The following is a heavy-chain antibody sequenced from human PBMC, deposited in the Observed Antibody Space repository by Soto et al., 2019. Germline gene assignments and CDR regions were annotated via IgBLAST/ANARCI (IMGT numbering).Heavy chain of an antibody. CDR3: ARGPNSLGDY. CDR2: IIPILGMA. V-gene: IGHV1-69*02. J-gene: IGHJ4*02. D-gene: IGHD7-27*01. Sequence: QVQLVQSGAEVQKPGSSVKVSCKTSGGTFSSFTITWVRQAPGQGLEWMGSIIPILGMANYAQKFQDRVTITADKSTSTAYMELSSLGYEDTSMDYCARGPNSLGDYWGQGTLVTVSS. CDR1: GGTFSSFT.